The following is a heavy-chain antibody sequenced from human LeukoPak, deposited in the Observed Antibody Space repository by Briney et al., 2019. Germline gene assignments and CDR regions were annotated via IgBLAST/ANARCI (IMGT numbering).Heavy chain of an antibody. Sequence: GSLRLSCAVSGFTFSNYDMHWVRQAPGKGLEWVAVIWYDGSNKYYADSMKGRFTISRDNSKNTLYLQMNSLRAEDTAVYYCARFYGDFVNHWYFDLWGRGTLVTVSS. V-gene: IGHV3-33*01. D-gene: IGHD4-17*01. CDR2: IWYDGSNK. CDR1: GFTFSNYD. J-gene: IGHJ2*01. CDR3: ARFYGDFVNHWYFDL.